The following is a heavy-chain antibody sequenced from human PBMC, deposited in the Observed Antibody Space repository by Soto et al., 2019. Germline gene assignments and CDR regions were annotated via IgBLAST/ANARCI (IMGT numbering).Heavy chain of an antibody. CDR1: GFTVGNNY. Sequence: GGSLRLSCAASGFTVGNNYMSWVRQAPGKGLEWVSLIYSTGTTKYADSVKGRFTVSRDNAKNTLYLQMNSLRAEDTAVYYCAKDLDSSGWYRAFDIWGQGTMVTVSS. J-gene: IGHJ3*02. CDR3: AKDLDSSGWYRAFDI. D-gene: IGHD6-19*01. CDR2: IYSTGTT. V-gene: IGHV3-53*01.